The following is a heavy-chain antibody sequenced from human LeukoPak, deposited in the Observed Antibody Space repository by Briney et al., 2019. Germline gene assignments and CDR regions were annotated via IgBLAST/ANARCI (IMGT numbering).Heavy chain of an antibody. V-gene: IGHV3-23*01. Sequence: LGGSLRLSCAASGFTFSNYAMSWVRQAPGKGLEWVSGISGSGAYSYYADSVKGRFTISRDNSKNTLYLQMNSLRAEDTAVYYCAKDLNSGYDYNYYYMDVWGKGTTVTVSS. D-gene: IGHD5-12*01. J-gene: IGHJ6*03. CDR3: AKDLNSGYDYNYYYMDV. CDR1: GFTFSNYA. CDR2: ISGSGAYS.